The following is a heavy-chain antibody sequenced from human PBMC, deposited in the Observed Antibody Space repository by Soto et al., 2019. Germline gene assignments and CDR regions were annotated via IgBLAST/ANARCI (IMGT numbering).Heavy chain of an antibody. Sequence: TSETLSVTCFVSGGSISRYYWSWIRQPPGKGLEWIGYAYYSGDTGYNPSLKSRVTMAVDTSKSQVSLKLSSVTAADTAVYYCARDRSTYGGGGTGEVKENWFDPWGQGALVTVSS. CDR3: ARDRSTYGGGGTGEVKENWFDP. D-gene: IGHD2-8*01. V-gene: IGHV4-59*01. CDR2: AYYSGDT. CDR1: GGSISRYY. J-gene: IGHJ5*02.